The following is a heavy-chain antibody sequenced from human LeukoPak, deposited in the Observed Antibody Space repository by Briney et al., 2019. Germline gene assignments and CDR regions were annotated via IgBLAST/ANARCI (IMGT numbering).Heavy chain of an antibody. CDR1: GGTFSSYA. CDR3: ARVGGDDSSGYYYPQPFDY. D-gene: IGHD3-22*01. CDR2: IIPIFGTA. V-gene: IGHV1-69*01. Sequence: SVKVSCKASGGTFSSYAISWVRQAPGQGLEWMGGIIPIFGTANYAQKFQGRVTITADESTSTAYMELSSLRSEDTAVYYCARVGGDDSSGYYYPQPFDYWGQGTLVTVSS. J-gene: IGHJ4*02.